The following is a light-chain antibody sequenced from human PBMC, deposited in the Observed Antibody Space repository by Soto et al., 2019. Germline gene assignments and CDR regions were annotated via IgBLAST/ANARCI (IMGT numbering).Light chain of an antibody. CDR2: GAF. J-gene: IGKJ1*01. CDR3: QQYGSSPRT. CDR1: QSVSSY. V-gene: IGKV3-20*01. Sequence: TQSPSTLSLSPGERATLYCRASQSVSSYLAWYQQKPGQAPRLLIYGAFKRATGIPDRFSGSGSGTDFTLTISRMEPEDFAVYCCQQYGSSPRTFGQGTKVDIK.